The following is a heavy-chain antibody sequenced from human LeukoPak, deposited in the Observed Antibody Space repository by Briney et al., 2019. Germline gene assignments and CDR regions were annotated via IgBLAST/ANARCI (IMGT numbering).Heavy chain of an antibody. CDR2: INHSGSI. V-gene: IGHV4-34*01. Sequence: PSETLSLTCAVYGGSFSGYYWSWIRQPPGKGLEWIGEINHSGSINYNPSLKSRVTISVDTSKNQFSLKLSSVTAADTAVYYCARGKYGSGSYYNPNSYYFDYWGQGTLVTVSS. CDR1: GGSFSGYY. CDR3: ARGKYGSGSYYNPNSYYFDY. J-gene: IGHJ4*02. D-gene: IGHD3-10*01.